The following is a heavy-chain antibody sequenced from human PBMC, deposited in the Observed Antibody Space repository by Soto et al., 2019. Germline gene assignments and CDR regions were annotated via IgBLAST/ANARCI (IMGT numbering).Heavy chain of an antibody. V-gene: IGHV1-18*04. J-gene: IGHJ4*02. D-gene: IGHD2-2*01. CDR1: GYDFSSYG. Sequence: QVQLVQSGAEVKKPGASVKVSCKASGYDFSSYGISWVRQAPGQGLEWMGWISASNGNRDYAQQFQGRVTMTSDTSRTTAYMELRSLRSEATAVYYCVRDPQRNDYWGQGTLVNVSS. CDR2: ISASNGNR. CDR3: VRDPQRNDY.